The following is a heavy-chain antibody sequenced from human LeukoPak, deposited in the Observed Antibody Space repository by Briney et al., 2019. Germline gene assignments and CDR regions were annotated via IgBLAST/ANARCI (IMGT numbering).Heavy chain of an antibody. J-gene: IGHJ4*02. Sequence: SETLSLTCTVSGDSISSGSYYWSWIRQPAGKGLEWIGRIYNSGSTNYNSFLKSRVTISADTSKNQLSLSLSSVTAADTAVYYCARDWGQWDHLEGVFDYWGQGTLVTVSS. V-gene: IGHV4-61*02. CDR1: GDSISSGSYY. CDR3: ARDWGQWDHLEGVFDY. D-gene: IGHD1-26*01. CDR2: IYNSGST.